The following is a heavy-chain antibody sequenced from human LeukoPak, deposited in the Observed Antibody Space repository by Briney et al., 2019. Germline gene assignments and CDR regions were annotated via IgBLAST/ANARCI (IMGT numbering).Heavy chain of an antibody. CDR1: GFTFSSYA. J-gene: IGHJ4*02. V-gene: IGHV3-30-3*01. D-gene: IGHD3-10*01. CDR2: ISYDGSNK. CDR3: ARSPRGAPGYLDY. Sequence: PGGSLRLSCAASGFTFSSYAMHWVRQAPGKGLEWVAVISYDGSNKYYADSVKGRFTISRDNSKNTLYLQMNSLRAEDTAVYYCARSPRGAPGYLDYWGQGTLVTVSS.